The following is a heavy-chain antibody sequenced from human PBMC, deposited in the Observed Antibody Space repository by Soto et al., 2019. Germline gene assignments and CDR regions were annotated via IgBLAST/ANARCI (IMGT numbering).Heavy chain of an antibody. CDR2: IYYTGIT. CDR3: AREERKGIISWFDP. CDR1: GGSVSGVDYF. J-gene: IGHJ5*02. V-gene: IGHV4-30-4*01. Sequence: TLSLTCTVSGGSVSGVDYFWSWIRQSPGKGLEWIGYIYYTGITHLNPSLKSRLTMAVDTSKNELSLKLTSVSAADTAVYFCAREERKGIISWFDPWGQGTPVTVSS. D-gene: IGHD2-21*01.